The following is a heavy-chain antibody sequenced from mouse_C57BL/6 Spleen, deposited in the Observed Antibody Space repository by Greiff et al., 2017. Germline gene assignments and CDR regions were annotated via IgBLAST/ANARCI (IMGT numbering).Heavy chain of an antibody. J-gene: IGHJ4*01. V-gene: IGHV1-54*01. CDR1: GYAFTNYL. CDR3: ARRGPYYALDY. CDR2: INPGSGGT. Sequence: QVQLQQSGAELVRPGASVKVSCKASGYAFTNYLMEWVKQRPGQGLEWIGVINPGSGGTNYNEKFKGKATLTADKSSSTAYMQLSSLTSEDSAVYYCARRGPYYALDYWGQGTSVTVSS.